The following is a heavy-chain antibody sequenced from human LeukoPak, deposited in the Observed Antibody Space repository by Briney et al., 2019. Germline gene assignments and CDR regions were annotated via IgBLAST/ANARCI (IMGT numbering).Heavy chain of an antibody. CDR3: AKGYYYMDV. Sequence: GGSLRLSCTASGFTFSSYWMSWVRQAPGKGLEWVSNISGGGGSTYYVDSVKGRFTISRDNSKDTLYLHMNSLRAEDTAVYYCAKGYYYMDVWGKGTTVTISS. J-gene: IGHJ6*03. CDR2: ISGGGGST. CDR1: GFTFSSYW. V-gene: IGHV3-23*01.